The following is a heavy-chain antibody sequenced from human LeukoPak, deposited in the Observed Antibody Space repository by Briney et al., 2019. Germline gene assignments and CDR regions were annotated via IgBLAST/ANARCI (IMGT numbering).Heavy chain of an antibody. J-gene: IGHJ4*02. CDR1: GYTFTGYY. CDR2: INTNSGGT. D-gene: IGHD1-1*01. CDR3: AREGVQLERAPPYYFDY. Sequence: GASVKVSCKASGYTFTGYYMHWVRQAPGQGLEWIGWINTNSGGTNYAQKFQGRVTMTRDTSISTAYMELSRLRSDDTAVYYCAREGVQLERAPPYYFDYWGQGTLVTVSS. V-gene: IGHV1-2*02.